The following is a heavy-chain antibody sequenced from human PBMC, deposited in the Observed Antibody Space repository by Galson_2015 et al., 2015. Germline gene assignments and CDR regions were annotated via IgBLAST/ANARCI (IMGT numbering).Heavy chain of an antibody. V-gene: IGHV3-30-3*01. CDR1: ALTFSRYA. CDR2: LSYDGSNK. J-gene: IGHJ3*02. CDR3: ARGGTYSSGWTDDAFDI. Sequence: PPLPSAPPALTFSRYAMHWVRQAPGKGLERVAVLSYDGSNKYYADSVKGRFTISRDNSKNTLYLQMNSLRAEDTAVYYCARGGTYSSGWTDDAFDIWGQGTMVTVSS. D-gene: IGHD6-19*01.